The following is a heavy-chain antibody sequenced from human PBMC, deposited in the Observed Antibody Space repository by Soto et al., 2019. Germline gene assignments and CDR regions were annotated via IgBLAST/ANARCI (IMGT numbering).Heavy chain of an antibody. J-gene: IGHJ4*02. V-gene: IGHV4-31*03. CDR2: IYYSGST. Sequence: QVQLQESGPGLVKPSQTLSLTCTVSGGSISSGGYYWSWIRQHPGKGLEWIGYIYYSGSTYYNPYRTGRVTISLDTSKNQLSLKAGSVSAASTAGYYCARDRMGATSGPYYLDYLRQGTLVTVPS. CDR1: GGSISSGGYY. D-gene: IGHD1-26*01. CDR3: ARDRMGATSGPYYLDY.